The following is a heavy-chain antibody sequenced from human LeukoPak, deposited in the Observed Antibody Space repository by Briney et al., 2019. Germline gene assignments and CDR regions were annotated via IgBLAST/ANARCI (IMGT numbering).Heavy chain of an antibody. D-gene: IGHD3-9*01. CDR1: GFTFSSYW. CDR2: IKQDGSEK. Sequence: GGSLRLSCAASGFTFSSYWMSWVRQAPGKGLEWVANIKQDGSEKYYVDSVKGRFTISRDNAKNSLYLQMNSLRAEDTAVYYCAKDRPYFDWLFPEGYWGQGTLVTVSS. V-gene: IGHV3-7*03. CDR3: AKDRPYFDWLFPEGY. J-gene: IGHJ4*02.